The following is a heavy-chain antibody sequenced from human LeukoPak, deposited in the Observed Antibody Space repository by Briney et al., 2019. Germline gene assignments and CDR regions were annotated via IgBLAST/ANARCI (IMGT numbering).Heavy chain of an antibody. Sequence: GGSLRLSCAASGLTFSSYAMNWVRQAPGKGLEWGSTISYSGGSTYYVDSVKGRFTISRDNSENTLYLQLNSLRAEDTAVYYCAKAASESYLYYFDYWGQGTLVTVSS. CDR3: AKAASESYLYYFDY. D-gene: IGHD1-26*01. J-gene: IGHJ4*02. CDR2: ISYSGGST. CDR1: GLTFSSYA. V-gene: IGHV3-23*01.